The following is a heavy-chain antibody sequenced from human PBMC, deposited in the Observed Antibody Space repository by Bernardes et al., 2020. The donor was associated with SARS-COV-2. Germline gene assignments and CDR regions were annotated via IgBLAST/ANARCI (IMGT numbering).Heavy chain of an antibody. D-gene: IGHD3-9*01. CDR3: ARDRDWVIFDY. Sequence: GGSLRLSCAASGFTFRSYVMHWVRQAPGKGPEWVSRITSDGTKITYADSVKGRFTVSRDNAKNIVYLQMNSLRAEDTAVYYCARDRDWVIFDYWGPGILVTVAS. CDR1: GFTFRSYV. J-gene: IGHJ4*02. CDR2: ITSDGTKI. V-gene: IGHV3-74*01.